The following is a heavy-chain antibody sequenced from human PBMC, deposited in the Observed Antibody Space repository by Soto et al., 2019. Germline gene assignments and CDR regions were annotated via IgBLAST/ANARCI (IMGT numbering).Heavy chain of an antibody. CDR1: GGTFSSYA. Sequence: SVKVSCKASGGTFSSYAISWVRQAPGQGLEWMGGIIPIFGTANYAQKFQGRVTITADESTSTAYMELSSLRSEDTAVYYCARSPADGTFFRYGVDSWGQGTLVTVSS. CDR3: ARSPADGTFFRYGVDS. D-gene: IGHD6-13*01. J-gene: IGHJ4*02. CDR2: IIPIFGTA. V-gene: IGHV1-69*13.